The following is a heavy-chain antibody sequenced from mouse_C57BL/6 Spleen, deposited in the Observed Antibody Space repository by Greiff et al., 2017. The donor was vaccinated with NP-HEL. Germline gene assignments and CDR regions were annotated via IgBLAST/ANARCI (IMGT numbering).Heavy chain of an antibody. Sequence: QVQLQQPGAELVKPGASVKLSCKASGYTFTSYWMQWVKQRPGQGLEWIGEIDPSDSYTNYNQKFKGKATLTVDPSSSTAYMQLSSLTSEDSAVYYCARGDDGYYFDYWGQGTTLTVSS. J-gene: IGHJ2*01. D-gene: IGHD2-3*01. CDR3: ARGDDGYYFDY. CDR1: GYTFTSYW. CDR2: IDPSDSYT. V-gene: IGHV1-50*01.